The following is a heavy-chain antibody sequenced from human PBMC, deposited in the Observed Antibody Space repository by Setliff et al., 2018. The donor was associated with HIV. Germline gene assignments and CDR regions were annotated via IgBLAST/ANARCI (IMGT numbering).Heavy chain of an antibody. CDR1: GYTFTGHY. V-gene: IGHV1-2*02. CDR3: ARNFGLSPSGKYYYYYGMDI. CDR2: VNPNSGDA. D-gene: IGHD3-10*01. Sequence: ASVKVSCKASGYTFTGHYLHWVRQAPGQGLEWLGWVNPNSGDAIYAQNFQGRVTMTRDTSVNAAYMELRGLRSDDTAVYYCARNFGLSPSGKYYYYYGMDIWGQGTTVTVSS. J-gene: IGHJ6*02.